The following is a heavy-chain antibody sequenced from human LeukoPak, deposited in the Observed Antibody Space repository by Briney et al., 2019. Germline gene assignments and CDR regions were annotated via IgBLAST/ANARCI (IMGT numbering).Heavy chain of an antibody. V-gene: IGHV5-51*01. J-gene: IGHJ4*02. CDR3: ARQIAVAGTQAY. CDR2: IYPGDSDT. D-gene: IGHD6-19*01. CDR1: VYSFTSYW. Sequence: ESLKISCKGSVYSFTSYWSGCLRQMPGKGLECMGIIYPGDSDTRYSPSFQGQVTISADKSISTAYLQWSSLKASDTAMYYCARQIAVAGTQAYWGQGPLVTVSS.